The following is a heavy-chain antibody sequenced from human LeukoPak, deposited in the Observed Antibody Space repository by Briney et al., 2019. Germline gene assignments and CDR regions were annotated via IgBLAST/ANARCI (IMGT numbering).Heavy chain of an antibody. Sequence: SETLSLXCAVYGGSYSGYYWSWIRQPPGKGLEWIGEINHSGNTNYNPSLKSRVTISVDTSKNQFSLKLSSVTAADTAVYYCAKIFDIWGQGTMVTVSS. CDR2: INHSGNT. J-gene: IGHJ3*02. CDR3: AKIFDI. CDR1: GGSYSGYY. V-gene: IGHV4-34*01.